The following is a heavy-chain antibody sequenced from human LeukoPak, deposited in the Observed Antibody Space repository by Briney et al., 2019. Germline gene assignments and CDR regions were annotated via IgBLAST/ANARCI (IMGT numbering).Heavy chain of an antibody. CDR3: ANSGSYLFGWFDP. J-gene: IGHJ5*02. CDR2: IYYSGST. Sequence: SETLSLTCAVYGGSFSGYYWSWIRQPPGKGLEWIGSIYYSGSTYYNPSLQSRVTISVDTFKNQISLKVTSVTAADTAMYYCANSGSYLFGWFDPWGQGTLVTVSS. D-gene: IGHD1-26*01. V-gene: IGHV4-59*05. CDR1: GGSFSGYY.